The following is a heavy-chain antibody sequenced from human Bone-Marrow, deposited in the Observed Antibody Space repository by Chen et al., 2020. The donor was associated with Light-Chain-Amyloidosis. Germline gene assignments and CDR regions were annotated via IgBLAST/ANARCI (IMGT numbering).Heavy chain of an antibody. CDR3: ARDRGSYPGGGYFDY. J-gene: IGHJ4*02. Sequence: EVQLVESGGGLIQPGGSLRLSCAASGFTVSSNYMTWVRQAPGKGLEWVSVIYSGDNTYYADSVKGRFTISRDNSKNTLYLRMNSLRAEDAALYYCARDRGSYPGGGYFDYWGQGTLVSVSS. CDR1: GFTVSSNY. V-gene: IGHV3-53*01. D-gene: IGHD1-26*01. CDR2: IYSGDNT.